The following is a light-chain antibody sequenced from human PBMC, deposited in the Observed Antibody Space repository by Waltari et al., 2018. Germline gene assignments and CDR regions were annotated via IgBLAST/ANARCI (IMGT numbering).Light chain of an antibody. V-gene: IGKV1-27*01. CDR1: QGTGNF. Sequence: DIQMTQSPSSLSASVGDRVTNTCRASQGTGNFLAWFHQKPGEVPKLLIYAISTLQSGVPSRFSGSGSATDFTLTISSLQPEDVGTYYCHKYNSAPWTFGPGTKVELK. J-gene: IGKJ1*01. CDR3: HKYNSAPWT. CDR2: AIS.